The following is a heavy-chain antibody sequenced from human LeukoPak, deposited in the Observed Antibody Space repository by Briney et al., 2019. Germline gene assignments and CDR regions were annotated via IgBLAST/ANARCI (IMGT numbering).Heavy chain of an antibody. CDR2: ISYNGYYK. D-gene: IGHD6-6*01. CDR3: AKAAVASVSSSNGLWSLDY. V-gene: IGHV3-30*18. Sequence: GGSLRLSCAASGFTFNSYGMHYVRQAPGKGLEWVATISYNGYYKYYADSVKGRFSISRENFENTLYLQMNSLRAEDTAIYYCAKAAVASVSSSNGLWSLDYWGQGSLVTVSS. CDR1: GFTFNSYG. J-gene: IGHJ4*02.